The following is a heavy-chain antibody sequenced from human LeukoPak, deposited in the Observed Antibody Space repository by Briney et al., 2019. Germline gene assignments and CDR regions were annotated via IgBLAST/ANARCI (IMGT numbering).Heavy chain of an antibody. Sequence: SETLSLTCTVSGYSISSGYYWGWVRQPPGKGLEWIGSIYHSGSTYYNPSLKSRVTISVDTSKNQFSLKLSSVTAADTAVYYCARDPSGGTSSLFGDYWGQGTLVTVSS. J-gene: IGHJ4*02. CDR3: ARDPSGGTSSLFGDY. CDR1: GYSISSGYY. V-gene: IGHV4-38-2*02. CDR2: IYHSGST. D-gene: IGHD6-13*01.